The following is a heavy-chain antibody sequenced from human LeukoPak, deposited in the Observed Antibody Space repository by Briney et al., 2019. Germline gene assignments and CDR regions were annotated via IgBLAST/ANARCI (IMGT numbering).Heavy chain of an antibody. CDR1: GYSFTSYW. CDR2: IYPGDSDT. CDR3: ARTYCVSANCPKGGFYHGLDV. Sequence: GESLKISCKGSGYSFTSYWIGWVRQLPGKGLEWMGIIYPGDSDTQYSPSFQGQVIISADRSINTAYLQWSSLKASDTATYYCARTYCVSANCPKGGFYHGLDVWGQGTTVTVSS. J-gene: IGHJ6*02. V-gene: IGHV5-51*01. D-gene: IGHD4/OR15-4a*01.